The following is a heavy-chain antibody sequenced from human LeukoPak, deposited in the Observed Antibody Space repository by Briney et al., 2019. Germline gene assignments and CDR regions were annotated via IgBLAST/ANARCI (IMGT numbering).Heavy chain of an antibody. CDR2: ISAYNGNT. CDR1: GYTFTSYG. V-gene: IGHV1-18*01. Sequence: ASVKVSCKASGYTFTSYGISWVRQAPGQGLEWMGWISAYNGNTNYAQKLQGRVTMTTDTSTSTAYMELRSLRSDDTAVYYCARASSGVVKARFDYWGQGTLVTVSS. D-gene: IGHD3-3*01. CDR3: ARASSGVVKARFDY. J-gene: IGHJ4*02.